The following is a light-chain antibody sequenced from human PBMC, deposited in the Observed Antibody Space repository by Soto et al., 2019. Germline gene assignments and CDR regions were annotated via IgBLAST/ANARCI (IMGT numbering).Light chain of an antibody. V-gene: IGKV1-5*01. CDR3: KQHNTYPNS. Sequence: EIPVTKSPFTLSASEGDRVTIPCRASQSISSWLAWYQQKPGKAPKLLIYAASSLESGVPSRFSGSASGTEFTLTINILQPDDFATYYCKQHNTYPNSFCGGTKADIK. CDR1: QSISSW. J-gene: IGKJ4*01. CDR2: AAS.